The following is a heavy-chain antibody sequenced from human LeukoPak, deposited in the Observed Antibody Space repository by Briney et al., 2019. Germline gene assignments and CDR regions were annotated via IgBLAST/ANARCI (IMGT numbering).Heavy chain of an antibody. CDR2: IYYSGST. J-gene: IGHJ4*02. Sequence: SETLSLTCTVSDGSIINYYWSWIRQPPGKGLEWIGYIYYSGSTTYNPSLKSRVTISVDTSKNQFSLKLTSVTAADTAVYYCARHGRWDSGTYSFDYWGQGTLVTVSS. V-gene: IGHV4-59*08. CDR3: ARHGRWDSGTYSFDY. CDR1: DGSIINYY. D-gene: IGHD1-26*01.